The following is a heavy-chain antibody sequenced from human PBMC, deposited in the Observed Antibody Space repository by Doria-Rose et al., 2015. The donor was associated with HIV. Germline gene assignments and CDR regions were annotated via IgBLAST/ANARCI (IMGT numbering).Heavy chain of an antibody. CDR3: ARHKRSGTSDLFDY. CDR2: MYYSA. V-gene: IGHV4-59*08. Sequence: ITRYSLSWIRQPPGKGLEWIGSMYYSANASLKGRVTISLDTSKNHFSLRLSSVTAADTAVYYCARHKRSGTSDLFDYWGQGTLVTVSS. J-gene: IGHJ4*02. CDR1: ITRYS. D-gene: IGHD1-26*01.